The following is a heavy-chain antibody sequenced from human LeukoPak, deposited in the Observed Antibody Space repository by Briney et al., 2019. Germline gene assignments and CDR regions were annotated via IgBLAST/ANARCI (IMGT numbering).Heavy chain of an antibody. CDR1: GFTFSTYV. D-gene: IGHD3-10*01. V-gene: IGHV3-23*01. CDR2: IGASDGTT. Sequence: GGSLRLSCAASGFTFSTYVMNWVRQAPGKGLEWVSAIGASDGTTFYADSVRGRFAISRGDSKNTLFLDMHSLRAEDTALYYCTKRVDGSGTYYIDYWGQGTLVTVSS. J-gene: IGHJ4*02. CDR3: TKRVDGSGTYYIDY.